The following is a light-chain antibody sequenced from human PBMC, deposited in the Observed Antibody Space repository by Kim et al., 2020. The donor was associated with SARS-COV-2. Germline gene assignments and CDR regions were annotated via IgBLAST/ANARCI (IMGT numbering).Light chain of an antibody. CDR2: GAS. CDR1: QSVRNNY. Sequence: EIVLTQSPGTLSLSPGERATLSCRASQSVRNNYLAWYQQKPGQAPRLLIHGASSRATGIPDRFSGSGSGTDFTLTISRLEPEDFAMYFCQHYLSSPPMYTFGQGTNLEIK. V-gene: IGKV3-20*01. J-gene: IGKJ2*01. CDR3: QHYLSSPPMYT.